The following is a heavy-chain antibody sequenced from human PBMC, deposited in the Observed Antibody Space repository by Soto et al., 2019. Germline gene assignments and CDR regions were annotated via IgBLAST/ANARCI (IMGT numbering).Heavy chain of an antibody. Sequence: DVQLLESGGGLVQPEGSLRLSCAASGFTFSSYAMGWVRQGPGKGLEWVAVVSIGGSTHYADSVRGRVTISRDNSKNTLSLKMNSLTAEDTSVYFCAKRRGAGGHFDYWGQGALVTVSS. J-gene: IGHJ4*02. CDR3: AKRRGAGGHFDY. V-gene: IGHV3-23*01. CDR1: GFTFSSYA. D-gene: IGHD2-15*01. CDR2: VSIGGST.